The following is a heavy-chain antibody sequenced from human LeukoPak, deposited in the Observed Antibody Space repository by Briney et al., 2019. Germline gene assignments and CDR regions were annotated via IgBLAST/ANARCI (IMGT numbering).Heavy chain of an antibody. J-gene: IGHJ6*03. D-gene: IGHD1/OR15-1a*01. V-gene: IGHV1-18*01. Sequence: GASVKVSCKASGYTFTNSDISWVRQAPGQGLEWMGWISAYNGNTHHAQKFQGRVTMTTDTSTNTVYMELWSLRSDDTAVYYCARRKEQPPHYYYYYMDVWGNGTTVTVS. CDR3: ARRKEQPPHYYYYYMDV. CDR1: GYTFTNSD. CDR2: ISAYNGNT.